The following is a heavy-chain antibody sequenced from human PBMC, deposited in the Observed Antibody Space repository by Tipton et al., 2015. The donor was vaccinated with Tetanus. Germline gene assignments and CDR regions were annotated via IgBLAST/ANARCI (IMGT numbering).Heavy chain of an antibody. V-gene: IGHV4-4*07. J-gene: IGHJ5*02. CDR3: ARGVWSPLYNWFDP. CDR1: GGSISSYY. D-gene: IGHD1-26*01. CDR2: IYTSEST. Sequence: TLSLTCTVSGGSISSYYWSWIRQPAGKGLEWIGRIYTSESTNYNPSLKSRLTMSVDTSKNQFSLKLSSVTAADTAVYYCARGVWSPLYNWFDPWGQGTLVTVSS.